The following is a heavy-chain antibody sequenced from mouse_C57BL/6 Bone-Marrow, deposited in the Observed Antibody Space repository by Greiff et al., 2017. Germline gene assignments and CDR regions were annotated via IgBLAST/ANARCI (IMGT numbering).Heavy chain of an antibody. CDR3: ARDAGDYYAIDY. V-gene: IGHV7-1*01. CDR1: GFTFSDFY. Sequence: EVQVVESGGGLVQSGRSLRLSCATSGFTFSDFYMEWVRQAPGKVLEWIAARRNKANDYTTEYSATVKGRFIVSRDTYQSILYLQMNDLRAEDTAIYYCARDAGDYYAIDYWGQGTSVTVSS. J-gene: IGHJ4*01. CDR2: RRNKANDYTT.